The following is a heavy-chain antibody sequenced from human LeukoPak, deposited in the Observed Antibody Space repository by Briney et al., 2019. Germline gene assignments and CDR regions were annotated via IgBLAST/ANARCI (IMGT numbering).Heavy chain of an antibody. J-gene: IGHJ6*03. CDR3: ARDAGPRGLRDYYYYMDV. CDR2: IIPIFGTA. D-gene: IGHD3-10*01. Sequence: SVKVSCKASGGTFSSYAISWVRQAPGQGLEWMGGIIPIFGTANYAQKFQGRVTITTDESTSTAYMELSSLRSEDTAVYYCARDAGPRGLRDYYYYMDVWGKGTTVTVSS. V-gene: IGHV1-69*05. CDR1: GGTFSSYA.